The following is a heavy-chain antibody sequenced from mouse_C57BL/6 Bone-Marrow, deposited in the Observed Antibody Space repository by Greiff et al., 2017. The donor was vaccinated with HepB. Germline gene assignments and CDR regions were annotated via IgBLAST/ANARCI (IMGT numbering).Heavy chain of an antibody. Sequence: VQLQQSGAELVRPGTSVKLSCKASGYTFTSYWMHWVKQRPGQGLEWIGVIDPSDSYTNYNQKFKGKATLTVDTSSSTAYMQLSSLTSEDSAVYYCARGRSNPLDYWGQGTTLTVSS. CDR3: ARGRSNPLDY. V-gene: IGHV1-59*01. CDR2: IDPSDSYT. D-gene: IGHD2-5*01. CDR1: GYTFTSYW. J-gene: IGHJ2*01.